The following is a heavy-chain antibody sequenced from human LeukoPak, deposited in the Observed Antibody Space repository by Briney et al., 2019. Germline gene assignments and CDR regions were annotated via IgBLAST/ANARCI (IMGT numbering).Heavy chain of an antibody. CDR2: IYHSGST. CDR1: GYSIGSGYY. D-gene: IGHD3-9*01. J-gene: IGHJ6*03. Sequence: PSETLSLTCTVSGYSIGSGYYWGWIRQPPGKGLEWIGSIYHSGSTYYNPSLKSRVTISVDTSKNQFSLKLSSVTAADTAVYYCARDVRYDILTGYYNYYYYYYYMDVWGKGTTVTVSS. V-gene: IGHV4-38-2*02. CDR3: ARDVRYDILTGYYNYYYYYYYMDV.